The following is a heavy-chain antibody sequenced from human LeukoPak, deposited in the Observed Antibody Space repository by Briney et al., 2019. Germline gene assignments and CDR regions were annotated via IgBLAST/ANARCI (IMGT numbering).Heavy chain of an antibody. CDR1: GFTFDDYA. Sequence: PGGSLRFSCAASGFTFDDYAMHWVRQAPGKGLEWVSGISWNSGSICYADSVKGRFTISRDNAKNSLYLHMNSLRAEDTALYYCAKVGAVAGPDAFDIWGQGTMVTVSS. CDR3: AKVGAVAGPDAFDI. J-gene: IGHJ3*02. V-gene: IGHV3-9*01. CDR2: ISWNSGSI. D-gene: IGHD6-19*01.